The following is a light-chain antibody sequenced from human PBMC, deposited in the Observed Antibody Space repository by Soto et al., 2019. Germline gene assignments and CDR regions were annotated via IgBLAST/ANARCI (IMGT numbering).Light chain of an antibody. CDR3: HQYASSPWT. CDR1: QSVSSTY. CDR2: DAS. J-gene: IGKJ1*01. V-gene: IGKV3-20*01. Sequence: EIVLTQSPGTLSLSPGERATLSCRASQSVSSTYLAWYQQKPGQAPRLLIYDASTRAAGIPDRFSGSGSGTAFTLTISTLEAEDFAVYYCHQYASSPWTFGQGAKVEIK.